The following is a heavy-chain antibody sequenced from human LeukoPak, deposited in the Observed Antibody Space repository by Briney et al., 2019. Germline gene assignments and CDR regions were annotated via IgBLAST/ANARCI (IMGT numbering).Heavy chain of an antibody. J-gene: IGHJ4*02. CDR2: IRQDGSEK. Sequence: GGSLRLSCAASRFTFSSYWMSRVRQAPGKGLEWVANIRQDGSEKYYVDSVKGRFTISRDNAKNSLYLQMNSLRAEDTAVYYCARARVEYQLLPPFDYWGQGTLVTVSS. V-gene: IGHV3-7*01. D-gene: IGHD2-2*01. CDR1: RFTFSSYW. CDR3: ARARVEYQLLPPFDY.